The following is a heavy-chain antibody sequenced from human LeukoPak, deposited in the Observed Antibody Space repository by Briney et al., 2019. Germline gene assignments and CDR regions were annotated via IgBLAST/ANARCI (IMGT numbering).Heavy chain of an antibody. V-gene: IGHV1-2*02. CDR2: INPNSGGT. Sequence: WASVKVSCKASGYTFTGYYMHWVRQAPGQGLEWMGWINPNSGGTNYAQKFQGRVTMTRDTSTSTAYMELSRLTSDDTAVYYCARLYYDTSYFFDYWGQGTLVTVSS. J-gene: IGHJ4*02. CDR1: GYTFTGYY. CDR3: ARLYYDTSYFFDY. D-gene: IGHD3-22*01.